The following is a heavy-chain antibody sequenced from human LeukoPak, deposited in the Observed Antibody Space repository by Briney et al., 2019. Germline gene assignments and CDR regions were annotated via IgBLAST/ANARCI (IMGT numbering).Heavy chain of an antibody. CDR1: GFTFSSFA. D-gene: IGHD2-15*01. CDR3: ARSGLNRFDY. J-gene: IGHJ4*02. Sequence: GGSLRLSCVVSGFTFSSFAMSWVRQAPGKGLEWVSTFSGSGGSTYYADSVKGRFSISRDNSKNTLYLQMNSLKDEDTAAYYCARSGLNRFDYWGQGTLVTVSS. V-gene: IGHV3-23*01. CDR2: FSGSGGST.